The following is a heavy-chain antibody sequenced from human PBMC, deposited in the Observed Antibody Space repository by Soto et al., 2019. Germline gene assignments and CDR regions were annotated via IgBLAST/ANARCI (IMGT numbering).Heavy chain of an antibody. Sequence: PSETLSLTCAVSGYSISRGFYWGWIRQPPGKRLEWIGNIYHSGSTYFNPSLKSRVNMSVDTSENQFSLKLSSVTATDTALYSCARGALGSSAYFDYWGPGILVTVSS. J-gene: IGHJ4*02. D-gene: IGHD3-10*01. CDR2: IYHSGST. V-gene: IGHV4-38-2*01. CDR3: ARGALGSSAYFDY. CDR1: GYSISRGFY.